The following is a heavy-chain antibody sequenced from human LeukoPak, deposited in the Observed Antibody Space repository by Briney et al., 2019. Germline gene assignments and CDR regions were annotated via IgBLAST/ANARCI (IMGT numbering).Heavy chain of an antibody. CDR2: VSAYNGNT. CDR1: GCTFTSYV. D-gene: IGHD2-2*01. CDR3: ARDNIVVVPAASYYYYMDV. Sequence: ASVNVSYKASGCTFTSYVISWVRQAPGEGLEWMGWVSAYNGNTNYAQKLQGRVTMTTDTSTSTAYMELRSLRSDDTAVYYCARDNIVVVPAASYYYYMDVWGKGTTVTVSS. V-gene: IGHV1-18*01. J-gene: IGHJ6*03.